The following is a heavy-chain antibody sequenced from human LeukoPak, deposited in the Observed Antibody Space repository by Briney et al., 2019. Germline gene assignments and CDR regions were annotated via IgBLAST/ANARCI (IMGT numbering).Heavy chain of an antibody. Sequence: ASVKVSCKASGYTFTSYAIHWVRQAPGQRLEWMGWINAGNGNTKYSQKFQGRVTITRDTSASTAYMELSSLRSEDTAVYYCASHSSSSTWGKLDYWGQGTLVTVS. CDR3: ASHSSSSTWGKLDY. D-gene: IGHD6-6*01. J-gene: IGHJ4*02. CDR2: INAGNGNT. CDR1: GYTFTSYA. V-gene: IGHV1-3*01.